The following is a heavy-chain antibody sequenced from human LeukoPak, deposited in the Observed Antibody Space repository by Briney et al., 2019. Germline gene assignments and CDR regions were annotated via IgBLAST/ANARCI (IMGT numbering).Heavy chain of an antibody. V-gene: IGHV3-33*01. J-gene: IGHJ4*02. Sequence: PGNSLRLSCAASGFTFSTYGMHWVRQAPGKGLEWVAVLWYDGSKNYYADSVKGRFTISRDNSKNTLYLQMNSLRVEDTAVYYCARDLAAADHFDYWGQGTLVTVSS. CDR2: LWYDGSKN. CDR1: GFTFSTYG. CDR3: ARDLAAADHFDY. D-gene: IGHD6-13*01.